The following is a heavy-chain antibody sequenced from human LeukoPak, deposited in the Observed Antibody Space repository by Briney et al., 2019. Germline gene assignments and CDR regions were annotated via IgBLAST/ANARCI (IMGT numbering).Heavy chain of an antibody. CDR2: ISGSRT. CDR3: AKVFRKDGDFHLFDY. J-gene: IGHJ4*02. CDR1: GFTFNGYA. Sequence: GGSLRLSCAASGFTFNGYAMSWVRQAPGKGLEWVSAISGSRTYYADSVKGRFTISRDNSKNTLSLQMNSLRAEDTAVYYCAKVFRKDGDFHLFDYWGQGTLVTVSS. D-gene: IGHD4-17*01. V-gene: IGHV3-23*01.